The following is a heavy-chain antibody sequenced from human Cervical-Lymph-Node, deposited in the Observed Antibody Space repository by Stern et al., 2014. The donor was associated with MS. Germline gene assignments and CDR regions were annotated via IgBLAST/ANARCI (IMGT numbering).Heavy chain of an antibody. D-gene: IGHD4-11*01. Sequence: VQLVESGGGVVQPGRSLRLSCAASGFTFSNSGMHWVRQAPGKGLEWLALIWYDGTNKYYIDSVKGRFTSSRDNSKNTLYLQMRSLRAEDTAVDYWARERGLHSGNYARYFDYWGQGTLVTVSS. CDR3: ARERGLHSGNYARYFDY. V-gene: IGHV3-33*01. CDR1: GFTFSNSG. J-gene: IGHJ4*02. CDR2: IWYDGTNK.